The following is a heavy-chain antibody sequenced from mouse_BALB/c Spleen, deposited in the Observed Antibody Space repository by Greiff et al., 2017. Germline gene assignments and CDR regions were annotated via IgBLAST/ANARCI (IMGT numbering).Heavy chain of an antibody. J-gene: IGHJ3*01. Sequence: VKVVESGPGLVQPSQSLSITCTVSGFSLTSYGVHWVRQSPGKGLEWLGVIWSGGSTDYNAAFISRLSISKDNSKSQVFFKMNSLQADDTAIYYCARNGDDGAWFAYWGQGTLVTVSA. CDR1: GFSLTSYG. CDR2: IWSGGST. V-gene: IGHV2-2*01. CDR3: ARNGDDGAWFAY. D-gene: IGHD2-12*01.